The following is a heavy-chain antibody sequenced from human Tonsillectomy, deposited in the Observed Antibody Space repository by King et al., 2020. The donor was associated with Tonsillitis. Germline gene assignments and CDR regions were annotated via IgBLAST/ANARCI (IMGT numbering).Heavy chain of an antibody. J-gene: IGHJ2*01. V-gene: IGHV4-39*07. CDR1: SGSISSSSYY. CDR3: ARRPRRGDWYFDL. D-gene: IGHD6-6*01. CDR2: IYYSGNT. Sequence: QLQESGSGLVKPSETLSLTCTVSSGSISSSSYYWGWIRQPPGKGLEWIGSIYYSGNTYYNPSLKSRVTISVDTSKNQFSLKLSSVTAADTAMYYCARRPRRGDWYFDLWGRGTLVTVSS.